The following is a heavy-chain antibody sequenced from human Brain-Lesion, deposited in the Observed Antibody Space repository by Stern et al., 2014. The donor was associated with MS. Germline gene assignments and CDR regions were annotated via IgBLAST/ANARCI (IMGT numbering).Heavy chain of an antibody. J-gene: IGHJ4*02. D-gene: IGHD1-26*01. CDR2: IDPGDSDT. V-gene: IGHV5-51*01. Sequence: MQLVQSGAEVKKPGESLKISCKGSGYSFTSYWIGLGRQMPGKGLAWMGIIDPGDSDTRYSPSFQGQVTISADKSISTAYLQWSSLKASETAMYYCARLFSGSYYYFDSWGQGTLVTVSS. CDR3: ARLFSGSYYYFDS. CDR1: GYSFTSYW.